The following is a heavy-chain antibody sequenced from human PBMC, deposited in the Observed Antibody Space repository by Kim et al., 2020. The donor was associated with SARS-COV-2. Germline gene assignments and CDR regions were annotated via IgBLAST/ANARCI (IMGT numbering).Heavy chain of an antibody. CDR2: ISDIGGSL. CDR3: AKDPGGQLPPWYLDL. Sequence: GGSLRLSCAASGFTFSTYAMSWVRQAPGKGLEWVSAISDIGGSLKYADSVKGRFTISRDNSKNTVYLQMNSLRGEDTALYYCAKDPGGQLPPWYLDLWGRGAQGTVS. CDR1: GFTFSTYA. J-gene: IGHJ2*01. V-gene: IGHV3-23*01. D-gene: IGHD6-6*01.